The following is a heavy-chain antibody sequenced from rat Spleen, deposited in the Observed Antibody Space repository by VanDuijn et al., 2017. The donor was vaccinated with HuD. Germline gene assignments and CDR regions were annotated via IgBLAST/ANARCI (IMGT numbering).Heavy chain of an antibody. CDR3: TRAEFGIGWFAN. CDR2: IADPGSST. J-gene: IGHJ3*01. V-gene: IGHV5-31*01. Sequence: EVQLVESGGGLVQPGRCLKLSCVASGLTFNNHCSTCIRQGQGKGLEWIATIADPGSSTYYPDSVKGRFTLSRDISKNTLYLQMNSLRSEDTATYYCTRAEFGIGWFANWGQGTLVTVSS. D-gene: IGHD4-3*01. CDR1: GLTFNNHC.